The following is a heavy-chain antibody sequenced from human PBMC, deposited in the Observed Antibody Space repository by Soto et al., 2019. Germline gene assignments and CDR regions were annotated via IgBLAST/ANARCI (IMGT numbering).Heavy chain of an antibody. CDR2: ISDYNGNK. CDR1: GYTFTNFG. CDR3: ARAGTPIDY. Sequence: QVQLVQSGAEVKKPGASVKVSCKTSGYTFTNFGLSWVRQAPGQGLEWMGWISDYNGNKTNAQNFQGRVTMTTDTSTSTAYMGRRSLKADDTSFYYCARAGTPIDYWGQGTLVTVSS. D-gene: IGHD3-10*01. V-gene: IGHV1-18*01. J-gene: IGHJ4*02.